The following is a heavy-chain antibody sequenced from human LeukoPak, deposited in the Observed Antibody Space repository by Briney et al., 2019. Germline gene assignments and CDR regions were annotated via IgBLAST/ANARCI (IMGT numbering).Heavy chain of an antibody. CDR1: GDSISSSKW. D-gene: IGHD5-12*01. J-gene: IGHJ4*02. CDR3: ASHSGGGYDYK. V-gene: IGHV4-4*02. CDR2: IYHSGST. Sequence: KSSETLSLTCAVSGDSISSSKWWSWVRQPPGKGLEWIGEIYHSGSTNFNPSLKSRVTISVDKSKSQFSLKLSSVTAADTAFYYCASHSGGGYDYKWGQGTLVTVSS.